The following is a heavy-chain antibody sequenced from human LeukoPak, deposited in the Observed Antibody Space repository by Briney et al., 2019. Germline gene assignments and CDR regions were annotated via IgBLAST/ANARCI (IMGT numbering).Heavy chain of an antibody. D-gene: IGHD6-19*01. Sequence: ASVKVSCKASGYTFTTYGINWVRQAPGQGLEWMGWISENKGNTNHAQRFQGRVTMTTDTSTNTAYMELRSLRSDDTAVYYCARGIAVPREFDQWGQGTLVIVSS. CDR2: ISENKGNT. CDR1: GYTFTTYG. CDR3: ARGIAVPREFDQ. J-gene: IGHJ4*02. V-gene: IGHV1-18*04.